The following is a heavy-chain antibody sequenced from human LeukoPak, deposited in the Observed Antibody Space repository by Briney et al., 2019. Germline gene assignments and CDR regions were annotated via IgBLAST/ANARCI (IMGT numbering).Heavy chain of an antibody. CDR3: ASFWRFGELPILPYRDY. J-gene: IGHJ4*02. D-gene: IGHD3-10*01. V-gene: IGHV3-30*03. Sequence: PGRSLRLSCGASGFTFSSYGMHWVRQAPGKGLEWVAVISFDGSNKNYADSVKGRFTISRDNSKNTLYLQMNSLRAEDTAVYYCASFWRFGELPILPYRDYWGQGTLVTVSS. CDR2: ISFDGSNK. CDR1: GFTFSSYG.